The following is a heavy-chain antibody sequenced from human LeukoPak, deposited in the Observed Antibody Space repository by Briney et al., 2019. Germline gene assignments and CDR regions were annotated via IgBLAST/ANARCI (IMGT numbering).Heavy chain of an antibody. D-gene: IGHD2-2*01. Sequence: PGGSLRLSCAASGFIFSDYWMAWVRRGPGEGPEWVANINQRGSEKYYVDSVRGRFTISRDNAKNSLDLQMNSLRVEDTAIYYCARLVVPPGNRGWYYEHWGQGPLVTVSS. CDR2: INQRGSEK. CDR1: GFIFSDYW. CDR3: ARLVVPPGNRGWYYEH. V-gene: IGHV3-7*03. J-gene: IGHJ4*02.